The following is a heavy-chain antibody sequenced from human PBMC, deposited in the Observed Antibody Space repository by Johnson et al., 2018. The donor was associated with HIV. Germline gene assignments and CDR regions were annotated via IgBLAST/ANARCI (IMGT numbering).Heavy chain of an antibody. V-gene: IGHV3-43*01. Sequence: QLVESGGVVVQPGGSLRLSCAASGFTFDDYTMHWVRQAPGKGLEWVSLISWDGGSTYYADSVKGRFTISRDNSKNSLYLQMNSLRTEDTALYYCAKDTFSGGYFRAFEAFDIWGQGTMVTVSS. CDR3: AKDTFSGGYFRAFEAFDI. CDR1: GFTFDDYT. CDR2: ISWDGGST. D-gene: IGHD3-10*01. J-gene: IGHJ3*02.